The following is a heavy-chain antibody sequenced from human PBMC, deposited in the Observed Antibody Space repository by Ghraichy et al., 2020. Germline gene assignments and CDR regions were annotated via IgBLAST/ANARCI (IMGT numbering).Heavy chain of an antibody. V-gene: IGHV3-21*01. CDR3: ATVAGDSSGYYSGS. CDR2: ISSNSRYI. J-gene: IGHJ5*02. D-gene: IGHD3-22*01. CDR1: GFTFSSYS. Sequence: GGSLRLSCAASGFTFSSYSMNWVRQGPGTGLEWVSSISSNSRYIYHAGSVRGRFTTSRDNAKNSLFLQMNSLRAEDTAVYYCATVAGDSSGYYSGSWGQGTLVTVSS.